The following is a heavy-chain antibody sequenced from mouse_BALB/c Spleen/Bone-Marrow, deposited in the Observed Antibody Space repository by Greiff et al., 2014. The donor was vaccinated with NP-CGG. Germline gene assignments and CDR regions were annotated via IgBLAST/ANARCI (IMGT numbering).Heavy chain of an antibody. CDR1: GFSLTGYA. D-gene: IGHD3-2*02. CDR2: IWGDGST. Sequence: VMLVESGPGLVAPSQSLSITCAVSGFSLTGYAVNWVRQPPGKGLEWLGMIWGDGSTDYKSVFKSRLTISKDNSKSQVFLKMNSLQTEDTATYYCARDQGYRNYYYAMDYWGQGISVTVSS. J-gene: IGHJ4*01. V-gene: IGHV2-6-7*01. CDR3: ARDQGYRNYYYAMDY.